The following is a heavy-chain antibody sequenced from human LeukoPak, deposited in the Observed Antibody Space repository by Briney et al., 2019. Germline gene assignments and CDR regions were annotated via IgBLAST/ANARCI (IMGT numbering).Heavy chain of an antibody. V-gene: IGHV3-9*01. CDR1: GFTFDDYA. Sequence: ESGRSLRLSCAASGFTFDDYAMHWVRQAPGKGLEWVSGISWNSGIIGYGDSVKGRFTISRDNAKNSLCLQMNSLRAEDTALYFCAKDTTSGSYLYFDYWGQGALVTVSS. CDR2: ISWNSGII. CDR3: AKDTTSGSYLYFDY. J-gene: IGHJ4*02. D-gene: IGHD1-26*01.